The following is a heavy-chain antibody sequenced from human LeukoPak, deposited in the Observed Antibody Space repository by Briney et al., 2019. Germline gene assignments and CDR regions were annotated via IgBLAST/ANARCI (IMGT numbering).Heavy chain of an antibody. J-gene: IGHJ4*02. CDR1: GGSFSGYY. Sequence: KPSETLSLTCAVYGGSFSGYYWSWIRQPPGKGLEWIGEINHSGSTNYNPSLKSRVTISVDTSKNQFSLKLSSVTAADTAVYYCAREGLVYYYGSGSYPYPFDYWGQGTLVTVSS. D-gene: IGHD3-10*01. V-gene: IGHV4-34*01. CDR3: AREGLVYYYGSGSYPYPFDY. CDR2: INHSGST.